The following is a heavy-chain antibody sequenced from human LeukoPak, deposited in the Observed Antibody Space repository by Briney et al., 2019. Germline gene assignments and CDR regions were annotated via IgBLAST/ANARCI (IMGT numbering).Heavy chain of an antibody. V-gene: IGHV5-51*01. CDR2: ISPDYSDT. D-gene: IGHD4-17*01. CDR3: VRYRGDYVSLPSLFDY. CDR1: GYSFTSYW. J-gene: IGHJ4*02. Sequence: GEALKTSCKGSGYSFTSYWIGWVRQMPGKGLEWIWIISPDYSDTRYSPSLQCQVTISAHDSITTAHLQELSLNSAHTAMYYCVRYRGDYVSLPSLFDYWGPGALVTVSS.